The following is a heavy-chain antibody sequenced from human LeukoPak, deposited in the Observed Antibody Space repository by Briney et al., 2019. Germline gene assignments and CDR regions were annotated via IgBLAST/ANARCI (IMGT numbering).Heavy chain of an antibody. CDR1: GFTFSSYG. D-gene: IGHD5-12*01. CDR2: IWYDGSDK. Sequence: GRALRLSCAASGFTFSSYGMHWVRQAPGKGLEWVAVIWYDGSDKYYADSVKGRFTISRDNSKNTLYLQMNSLRAEDTAVYYCARDNIVATTIDSWGQGTLVTVSS. V-gene: IGHV3-33*01. CDR3: ARDNIVATTIDS. J-gene: IGHJ4*02.